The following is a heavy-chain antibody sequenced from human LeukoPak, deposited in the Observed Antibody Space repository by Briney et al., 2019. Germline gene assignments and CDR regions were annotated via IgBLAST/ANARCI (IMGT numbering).Heavy chain of an antibody. CDR3: ASLSNPYIVVVVAATPDY. J-gene: IGHJ4*02. Sequence: HTGGSLRLSCAASGFTFSSYAMSWVRQAPGKGLEWVSAISGSGGSTYYADSVKGRFTISRDNSKNTLYLQMNSLRAEDTAVYYCASLSNPYIVVVVAATPDYWGQGTLVTVSS. V-gene: IGHV3-23*01. CDR1: GFTFSSYA. D-gene: IGHD2-15*01. CDR2: ISGSGGST.